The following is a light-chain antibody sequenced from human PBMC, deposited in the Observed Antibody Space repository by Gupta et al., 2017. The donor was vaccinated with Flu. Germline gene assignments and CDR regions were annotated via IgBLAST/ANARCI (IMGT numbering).Light chain of an antibody. CDR2: GAS. CDR3: HQYGSSPALT. Sequence: ILGTQSPGSLSLSPGERATLSCRASQSVSSSYLACYQQKPGQAPSLLIYGASSRAPGIPDRFSGSGSGTDFTLTISRLEPEDFAVYYCHQYGSSPALTFGGGTKVEIK. V-gene: IGKV3-20*01. J-gene: IGKJ4*01. CDR1: QSVSSSY.